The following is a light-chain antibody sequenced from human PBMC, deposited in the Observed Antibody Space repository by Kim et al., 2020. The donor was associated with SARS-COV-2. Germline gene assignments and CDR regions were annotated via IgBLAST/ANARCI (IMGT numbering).Light chain of an antibody. V-gene: IGLV2-14*03. CDR3: SSYTSSSTAYVV. Sequence: QSALTQPASVSGSPGQSITISCTGTSSDVGGYNYVSWYQQHPGKAPKLMIYDVSNRPSGVPNRFSGSKSGNTASLTISGLQAEDEADYYCSSYTSSSTAYVVFGGGTQLTVL. CDR1: SSDVGGYNY. J-gene: IGLJ2*01. CDR2: DVS.